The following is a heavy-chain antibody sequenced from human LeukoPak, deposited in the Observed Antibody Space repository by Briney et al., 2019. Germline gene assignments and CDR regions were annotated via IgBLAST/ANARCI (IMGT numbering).Heavy chain of an antibody. J-gene: IGHJ5*02. CDR3: ARDEGYCSGGSCSPKAYNWFDP. Sequence: SETLSLTCTVSGGSISSYYWSWIRQPAGKGLEWIGRIYTSGCTNYNPSLKSRVTMSVDTSKNQFSLKLSSVTAADTAVYYCARDEGYCSGGSCSPKAYNWFDPWGQGTLVTVSS. D-gene: IGHD2-15*01. CDR1: GGSISSYY. CDR2: IYTSGCT. V-gene: IGHV4-4*07.